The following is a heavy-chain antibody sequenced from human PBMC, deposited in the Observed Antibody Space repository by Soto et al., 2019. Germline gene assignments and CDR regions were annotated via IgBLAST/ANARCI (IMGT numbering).Heavy chain of an antibody. CDR3: ERRKDLDY. V-gene: IGHV3-49*03. Sequence: HPGGSLRLSCTTSGFTFGDYAMSWFRQAPGKGLEWIGYIRSKTYGGTTEYAASVKGRFTISRDDSKRVAHLQMNSLESEDTAVYYCERRKDLDYWGQGTLVTGSS. CDR2: IRSKTYGGTT. CDR1: GFTFGDYA. J-gene: IGHJ4*02.